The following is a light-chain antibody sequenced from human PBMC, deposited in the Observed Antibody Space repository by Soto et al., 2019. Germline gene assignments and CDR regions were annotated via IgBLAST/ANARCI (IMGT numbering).Light chain of an antibody. CDR1: SSDVGGYNY. CDR2: GVR. CDR3: NSYTSSSTYV. V-gene: IGLV2-14*01. Sequence: QSALTQPASVSGSPGQSITISCTGTSSDVGGYNYVSWFQQHPGKAPKLMIYGVRNRPSGISNRFSGSKSGNTASLTISGLQAEDEADYYCNSYTSSSTYVFGTGTKVTVL. J-gene: IGLJ1*01.